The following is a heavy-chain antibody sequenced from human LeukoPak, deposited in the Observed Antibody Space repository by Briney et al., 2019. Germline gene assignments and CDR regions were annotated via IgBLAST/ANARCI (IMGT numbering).Heavy chain of an antibody. J-gene: IGHJ4*02. CDR1: AYTCTNYG. Sequence: ASVKVSCKASAYTCTNYGIAWVRQAPGQGLEWMGWISAHNGNTNYAQKLQGRVTMTTDTSTSTAYMELRSLASDDTAVYYCARDGYFDHWGQGTLVTVSS. CDR3: ARDGYFDH. CDR2: ISAHNGNT. V-gene: IGHV1-18*01.